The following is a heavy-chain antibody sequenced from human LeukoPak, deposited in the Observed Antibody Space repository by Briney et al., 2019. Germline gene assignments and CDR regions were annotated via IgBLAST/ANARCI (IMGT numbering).Heavy chain of an antibody. V-gene: IGHV1-8*01. D-gene: IGHD2-8*01. CDR1: GYTFSSFD. CDR2: MNPNSGNT. CDR3: ARNGGLADW. J-gene: IGHJ4*02. Sequence: ASVKVSCKASGYTFSSFDISWVRQATGQGLEWMGWMNPNSGNTGYAGKFQGRIAMTRDTSINMAYMELSSLTSEDTAVYYCARNGGLADWWGRGPLVTVS.